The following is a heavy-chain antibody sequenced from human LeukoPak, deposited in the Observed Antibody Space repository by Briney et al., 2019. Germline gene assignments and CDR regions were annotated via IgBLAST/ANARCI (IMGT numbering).Heavy chain of an antibody. Sequence: ASVKVSCKASGYTFTGYYMHWVRQAPGQGLEWMGWINPNSGGTNYAQKFQGRVTMTRDTSISTAYMELSRLRSDDTAVYYYAREGWIYCTNGVCYQKSWFDPWGQGTLVTVSS. D-gene: IGHD2-8*01. V-gene: IGHV1-2*02. J-gene: IGHJ5*02. CDR3: AREGWIYCTNGVCYQKSWFDP. CDR1: GYTFTGYY. CDR2: INPNSGGT.